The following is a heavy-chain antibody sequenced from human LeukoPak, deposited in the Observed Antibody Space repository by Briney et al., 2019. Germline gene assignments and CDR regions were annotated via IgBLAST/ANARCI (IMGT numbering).Heavy chain of an antibody. Sequence: ASVKVSCKASGYTFTAYYMHWVRQAPGQGLEWMGRFDPNTGGTGYVRYAQKFQGRVTMTRDTSLNTAYMELSSLKSDDTAVYYCAFMVRGVASFDYWGQGTLVTVSS. CDR2: FDPNTGGTGYV. J-gene: IGHJ4*02. D-gene: IGHD3-10*01. V-gene: IGHV1-2*06. CDR3: AFMVRGVASFDY. CDR1: GYTFTAYY.